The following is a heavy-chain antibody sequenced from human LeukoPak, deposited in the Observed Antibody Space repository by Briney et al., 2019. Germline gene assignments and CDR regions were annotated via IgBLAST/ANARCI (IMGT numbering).Heavy chain of an antibody. J-gene: IGHJ4*02. D-gene: IGHD4-17*01. V-gene: IGHV3-74*01. Sequence: GGSLRLSCAASGFNFSKYWMHWVRQAPRKGLVWVSRINPEGSRGTYADSVMGRLTISRDNAENTLYLQMNSLRGDDTAVYYCYAPEVDYWGQGTLVTVSS. CDR3: YAPEVDY. CDR2: INPEGSRG. CDR1: GFNFSKYW.